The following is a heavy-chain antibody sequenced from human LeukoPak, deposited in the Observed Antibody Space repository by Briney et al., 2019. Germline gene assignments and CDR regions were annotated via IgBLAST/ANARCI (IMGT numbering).Heavy chain of an antibody. CDR3: ARDMVRGPNYYYYMDV. Sequence: ASVKVSCKASGYTFTSYGISWVRQAPGQGLEWMGWISAYNGNTNYAQKLQGRVTMTTDTSTSTAYMELRSLRSDDTAVYYCARDMVRGPNYYYYMDVWGKGTTVTVSS. V-gene: IGHV1-18*01. CDR2: ISAYNGNT. D-gene: IGHD3-10*01. J-gene: IGHJ6*03. CDR1: GYTFTSYG.